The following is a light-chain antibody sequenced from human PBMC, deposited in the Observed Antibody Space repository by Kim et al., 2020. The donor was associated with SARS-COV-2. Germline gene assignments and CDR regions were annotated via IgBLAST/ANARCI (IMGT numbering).Light chain of an antibody. V-gene: IGKV1-5*03. CDR3: QQDNSSPWT. Sequence: DIQMTQSPSTLSASVGDRVTITCRASQSISSWLAWYQQKPGKAPKLLIYKASSLESGVPSRFSGSGSGTEFTLTISSLQPDDFATYYCQQDNSSPWTCGQGTKVDIK. J-gene: IGKJ1*01. CDR2: KAS. CDR1: QSISSW.